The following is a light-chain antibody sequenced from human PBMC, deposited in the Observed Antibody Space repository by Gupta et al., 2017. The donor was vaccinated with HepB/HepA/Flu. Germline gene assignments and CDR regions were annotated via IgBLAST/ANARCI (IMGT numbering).Light chain of an antibody. V-gene: IGKV2-30*01. CDR1: ESLLYSDGNTY. CDR2: KVS. Sequence: DVVLTQSPLSLPVTFGQPASISCRSSESLLYSDGNTYLSWFQQRPGQPPRRLIQKVSNRDSGVPDRFSGTGSGTVFTLTISRVEAEDVAVYYCMQGSSWPLTFGGGTKVEI. J-gene: IGKJ4*01. CDR3: MQGSSWPLT.